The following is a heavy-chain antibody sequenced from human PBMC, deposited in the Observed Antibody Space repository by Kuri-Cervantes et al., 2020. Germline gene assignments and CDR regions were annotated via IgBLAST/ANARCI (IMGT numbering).Heavy chain of an antibody. J-gene: IGHJ4*02. CDR2: IIPIFGTA. D-gene: IGHD3-10*01. V-gene: IGHV1-69*06. CDR1: GGTFSSYA. Sequence: SVKVSCKASGGTFSSYAISWVRQAPGQGLEWMGGIIPIFGTANYAQKFQGRVTITADKSTSTAYMELSSLRSEDTAVYYCASPVVGHYGSGSYYNYWGQGTLVTVSS. CDR3: ASPVVGHYGSGSYYNY.